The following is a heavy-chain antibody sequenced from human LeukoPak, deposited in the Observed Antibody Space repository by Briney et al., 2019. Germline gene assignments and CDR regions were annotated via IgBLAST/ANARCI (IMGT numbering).Heavy chain of an antibody. CDR1: GFTFSSHA. CDR2: ISYDGSNK. D-gene: IGHD4-17*01. J-gene: IGHJ3*02. Sequence: GRSLRLSCAASGFTFSSHAMHWVRQAPGKGLEWVAVISYDGSNKYYADSVKGRFTISRDNSKNTLYLQMNSLRAEDTAVYYCARGQVTAVTGLASFDIWGQGTMVTVSS. CDR3: ARGQVTAVTGLASFDI. V-gene: IGHV3-30*04.